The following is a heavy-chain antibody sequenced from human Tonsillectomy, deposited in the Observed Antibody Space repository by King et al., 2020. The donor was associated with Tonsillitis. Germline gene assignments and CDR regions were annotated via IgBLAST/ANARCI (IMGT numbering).Heavy chain of an antibody. CDR2: ISYDGSDK. Sequence: VQLVESGGGVVQPGRSLRLSCAASGFTFSTYGMHWVRQAPGKGLEWVAVISYDGSDKYYADSVKGRFTISRDNSKNTLYLQMHSLRAEDTAVYYCAKDLYYYESSGYLDYWGQGTLVTVSS. D-gene: IGHD3-22*01. J-gene: IGHJ4*02. CDR1: GFTFSTYG. CDR3: AKDLYYYESSGYLDY. V-gene: IGHV3-30*18.